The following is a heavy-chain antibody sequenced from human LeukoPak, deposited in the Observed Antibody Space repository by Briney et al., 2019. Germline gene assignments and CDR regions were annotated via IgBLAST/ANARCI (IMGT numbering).Heavy chain of an antibody. Sequence: SETLSLTCTVSGGSISSSSDYWGWIRQPPGKGLEWIGSIYYSGSTYYNPSLKSRVTISVDTSKNQFSLKLSSVTAADTAVYYCAREERDSGDAFDIWGQGTMVTVSS. D-gene: IGHD1-26*01. CDR2: IYYSGST. CDR1: GGSISSSSDY. CDR3: AREERDSGDAFDI. J-gene: IGHJ3*02. V-gene: IGHV4-39*01.